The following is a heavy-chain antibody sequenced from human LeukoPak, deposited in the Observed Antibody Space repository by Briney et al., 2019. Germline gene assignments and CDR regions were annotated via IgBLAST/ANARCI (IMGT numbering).Heavy chain of an antibody. D-gene: IGHD3-10*01. CDR3: ARGPYYGSGRRGYYFDY. CDR1: GYTFTGYY. J-gene: IGHJ4*02. CDR2: INPNSGGT. V-gene: IGHV1-2*02. Sequence: GASVKVSCKASGYTFTGYYMHWVRQAPGQGLEWMGWINPNSGGTNYAQKFQGRVTMTRDTSISTAYMELCRLRSDDTAVYYCARGPYYGSGRRGYYFDYWGQGTLVTVSS.